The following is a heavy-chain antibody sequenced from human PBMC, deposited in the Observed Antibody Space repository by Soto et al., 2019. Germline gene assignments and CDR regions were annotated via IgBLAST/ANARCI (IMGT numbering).Heavy chain of an antibody. D-gene: IGHD3-10*01. Sequence: GGSLILSCAASGFTFSSYGMHWVRQAPGKGLEWVAVISYDGSNKYYADSVKGRFTISRDNSKNTLYLQMNSLRAEDTAVYYCAKDLSGSGALDYWGQGTLVTVSS. CDR2: ISYDGSNK. J-gene: IGHJ4*02. V-gene: IGHV3-30*18. CDR1: GFTFSSYG. CDR3: AKDLSGSGALDY.